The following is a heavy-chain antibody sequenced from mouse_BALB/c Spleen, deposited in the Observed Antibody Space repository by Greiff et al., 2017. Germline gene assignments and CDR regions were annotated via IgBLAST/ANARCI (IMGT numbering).Heavy chain of an antibody. CDR3: ARYTMVYAMDY. CDR2: IWAGGST. J-gene: IGHJ4*01. V-gene: IGHV2-9*02. CDR1: GFSLTSYG. D-gene: IGHD1-1*02. Sequence: VKLMESGPGLVAPPQSLSITCTVSGFSLTSYGVHWVRQPPGKGLEWLGVIWAGGSTNYNSALMSRLSISKDNSKSQVFLKMNSLQTDDTAMYYCARYTMVYAMDYWGQGTSVTVSS.